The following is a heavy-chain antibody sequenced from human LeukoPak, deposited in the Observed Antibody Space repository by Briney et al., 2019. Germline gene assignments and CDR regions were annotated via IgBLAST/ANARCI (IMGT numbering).Heavy chain of an antibody. CDR3: ARSVELATIKAFDI. CDR1: GGSISSYY. V-gene: IGHV4-59*01. D-gene: IGHD5-24*01. J-gene: IGHJ3*02. CDR2: IYYSGST. Sequence: PSETLSLTCIVSGGSISSYYWSWIRQPPGEGLEWIGYIYYSGSTNYNPSLKSRVTISVDTSKNDFSLKLSSVTAADTAVYYCARSVELATIKAFDIWGQGTMVTVSS.